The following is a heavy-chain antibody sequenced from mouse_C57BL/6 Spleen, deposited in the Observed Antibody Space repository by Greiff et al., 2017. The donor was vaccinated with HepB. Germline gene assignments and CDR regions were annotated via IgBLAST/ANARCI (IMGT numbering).Heavy chain of an antibody. Sequence: VQLQQSGAELVKPGASVKLSCKASGYTFTSYWMHWVKQRPGQGLEWIGMIHPNSGSTNYNEKFKSKATLTVDKSSSTAYMQLSSLTSEDSAVYYCAIKYYGSSYWYFDVWGTRTTVTVSS. CDR3: AIKYYGSSYWYFDV. D-gene: IGHD1-1*01. CDR1: GYTFTSYW. CDR2: IHPNSGST. V-gene: IGHV1-64*01. J-gene: IGHJ1*03.